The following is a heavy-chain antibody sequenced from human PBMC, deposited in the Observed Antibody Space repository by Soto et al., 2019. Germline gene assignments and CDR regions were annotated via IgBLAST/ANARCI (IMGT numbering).Heavy chain of an antibody. D-gene: IGHD3-9*01. V-gene: IGHV4-39*01. Sequence: SETLSLTCSVSGASISDSSYYWGWLRQPPGKGLEWIGSVDYGGITYYNPSLKTRLSISVESSRTHFSLRLTSVTAADTALYYCVRHRVSDMLTGAFDSXGQGILVTVSS. J-gene: IGHJ5*01. CDR1: GASISDSSYY. CDR3: VRHRVSDMLTGAFDS. CDR2: VDYGGIT.